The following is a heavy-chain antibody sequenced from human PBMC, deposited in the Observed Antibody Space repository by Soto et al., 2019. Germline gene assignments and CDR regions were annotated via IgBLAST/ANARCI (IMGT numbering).Heavy chain of an antibody. CDR3: ARKGGVGYCSGGSCPNWFDP. D-gene: IGHD2-15*01. J-gene: IGHJ5*02. CDR1: GFTFDDYA. V-gene: IGHV3-9*01. Sequence: EVQLVESGGGLVQPGRSLRLSCAASGFTFDDYAMHWVRQAPGKGLEWVSGISWNSGSIGYADSVKGRFTISRDNAKNSLYLQMNSLRAEDTALYYRARKGGVGYCSGGSCPNWFDPWGQGTLVTVSS. CDR2: ISWNSGSI.